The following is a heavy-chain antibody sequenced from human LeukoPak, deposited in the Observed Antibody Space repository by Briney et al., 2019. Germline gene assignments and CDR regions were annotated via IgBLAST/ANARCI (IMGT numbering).Heavy chain of an antibody. J-gene: IGHJ4*02. V-gene: IGHV1-18*04. CDR3: ARIPLRELYFDY. Sequence: ASVKVSCKASGYTFTGYYMHWVRQAPGQGLEWMGWISAYNGNTNYAQKLQGRVTMTTDTSTSTAYMELRSLRSDDTAVYYCARIPLRELYFDYWGQGTLVTVSS. CDR2: ISAYNGNT. D-gene: IGHD1-26*01. CDR1: GYTFTGYY.